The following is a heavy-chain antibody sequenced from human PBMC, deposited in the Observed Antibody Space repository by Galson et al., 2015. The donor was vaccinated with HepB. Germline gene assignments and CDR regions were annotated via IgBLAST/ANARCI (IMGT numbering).Heavy chain of an antibody. CDR1: GFTFSGYW. V-gene: IGHV3-7*01. J-gene: IGHJ2*01. CDR3: ARDRVLRSLGYWYFDL. Sequence: SLRLSCAASGFTFSGYWMSWVRQAPGKGLEWVANIKQDGSEKYYVDSVKGRFTISRDNAKNSLYLQMNSLRAEDTAVYYCARDRVLRSLGYWYFDLWGRGTLVTVSS. CDR2: IKQDGSEK. D-gene: IGHD4-17*01.